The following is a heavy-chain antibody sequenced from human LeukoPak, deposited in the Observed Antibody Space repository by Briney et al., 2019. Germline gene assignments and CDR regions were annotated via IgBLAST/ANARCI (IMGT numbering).Heavy chain of an antibody. CDR3: ARGSFGYGDYDY. D-gene: IGHD4-17*01. Sequence: ASVTVSCKASGYTFTSYGMHWVRQAPGQGLEWMGWINTGNGDTRYSQKFQGRVTITRDTSASTVYMELSSLRSEDTAVFYCARGSFGYGDYDYWGQGILVIVSS. CDR1: GYTFTSYG. J-gene: IGHJ4*02. V-gene: IGHV1-3*04. CDR2: INTGNGDT.